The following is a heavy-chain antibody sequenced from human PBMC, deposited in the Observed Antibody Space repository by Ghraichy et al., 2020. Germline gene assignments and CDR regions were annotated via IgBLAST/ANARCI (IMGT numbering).Heavy chain of an antibody. V-gene: IGHV4-39*01. CDR3: ARLRYSSGRYQVWYYYYGMDV. CDR1: GGSISSSSYY. CDR2: IYYSGST. Sequence: SETLSLTCTVSGGSISSSSYYWGWIRQPPGKGLEWIGSIYYSGSTYYNPSLKSRVTISVDTSKNQFSLKLSSVTAADTAVYYCARLRYSSGRYQVWYYYYGMDVWGQGTTVTVSS. D-gene: IGHD6-19*01. J-gene: IGHJ6*02.